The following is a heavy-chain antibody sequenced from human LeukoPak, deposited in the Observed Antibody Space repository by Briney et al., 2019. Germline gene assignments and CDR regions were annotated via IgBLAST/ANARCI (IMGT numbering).Heavy chain of an antibody. CDR1: GYTFTSYG. Sequence: ASVKVSCKASGYTFTSYGISWVRQAPGQGLEWMGGISAYNGNTNYAQKLQGRVTMTTDTSTSTAYMELRSLRSDDTAVYYCARDPRYYYGSGPNWFDPWGQGTLVTVSS. CDR3: ARDPRYYYGSGPNWFDP. CDR2: ISAYNGNT. V-gene: IGHV1-18*01. J-gene: IGHJ5*02. D-gene: IGHD3-10*01.